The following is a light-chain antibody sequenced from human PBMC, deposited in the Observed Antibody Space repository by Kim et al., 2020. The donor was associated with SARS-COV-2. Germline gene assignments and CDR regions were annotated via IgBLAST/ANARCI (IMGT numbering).Light chain of an antibody. CDR3: NSRDISANHVSVV. Sequence: GPTVRITCQGDSLRSYYASWYQQKPGQAPVLVIYGKNNRPSGIPDRFSGSSSGNTASLTITGAQAEDEADYYCNSRDISANHVSVVFGGGTQLTVL. V-gene: IGLV3-19*01. CDR1: SLRSYY. CDR2: GKN. J-gene: IGLJ2*01.